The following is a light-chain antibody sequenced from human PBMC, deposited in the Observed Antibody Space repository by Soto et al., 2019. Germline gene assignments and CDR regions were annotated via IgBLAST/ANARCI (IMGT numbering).Light chain of an antibody. CDR1: QSVSSY. CDR3: QQYGNSWT. Sequence: EIVLTQSPGTLSLSPGERATLSCRASQSVSSYLAWYQQKPGQAPRLLIYGESSRATGIPDRFSGSESGTDFTLNISRLEPEDFVVYYCQQYGNSWTFGQGTKVEIK. V-gene: IGKV3-20*01. J-gene: IGKJ1*01. CDR2: GES.